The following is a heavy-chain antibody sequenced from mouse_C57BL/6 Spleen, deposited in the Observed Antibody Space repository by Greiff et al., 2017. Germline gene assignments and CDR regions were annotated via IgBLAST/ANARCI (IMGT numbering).Heavy chain of an antibody. J-gene: IGHJ1*03. D-gene: IGHD2-2*01. CDR3: ARSDGYDGDFDV. V-gene: IGHV1-54*01. CDR1: GYAFTNYL. Sequence: VQLQQSGAELVRPGTSVKVSCKASGYAFTNYLIEWVKQRPGQGLEWIGVINPGSGGTNYNETFKGKATLTADKSSSTAYMQLSSLTSEDSAVYFCARSDGYDGDFDVWGTGTTVTVSS. CDR2: INPGSGGT.